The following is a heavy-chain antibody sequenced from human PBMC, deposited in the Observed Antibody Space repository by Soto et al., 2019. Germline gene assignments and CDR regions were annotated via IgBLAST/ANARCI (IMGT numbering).Heavy chain of an antibody. V-gene: IGHV5-51*01. CDR3: ARHHGSTGSYFGLDV. Sequence: GESLKISCKGSGYSFTSYWINWVRQMPGKGLEWMGIIYPGDSDTRYSPSFQGQVTISADKSIDTDYLQWRSLKASDTAVYYCARHHGSTGSYFGLDVWGQGTTVTVSS. CDR2: IYPGDSDT. D-gene: IGHD6-13*01. J-gene: IGHJ6*02. CDR1: GYSFTSYW.